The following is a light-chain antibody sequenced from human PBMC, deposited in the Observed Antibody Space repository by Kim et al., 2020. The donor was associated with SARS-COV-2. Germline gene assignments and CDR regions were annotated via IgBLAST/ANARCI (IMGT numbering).Light chain of an antibody. CDR2: ADS. V-gene: IGLV3-1*01. CDR3: QAWDRSTVV. J-gene: IGLJ2*01. CDR1: KLGDKY. Sequence: SYELTQPPSVSVSPGQTASITCSGDKLGDKYACWYQQKPGQSPVVVIYADSKRPSGIPERFSGSNSGNTATLTISGTQAMDEADYYCQAWDRSTVVFGGG.